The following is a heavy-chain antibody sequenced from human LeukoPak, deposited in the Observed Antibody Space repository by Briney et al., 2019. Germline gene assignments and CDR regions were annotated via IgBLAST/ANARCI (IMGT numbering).Heavy chain of an antibody. J-gene: IGHJ6*03. V-gene: IGHV4-4*09. D-gene: IGHD1-20*01. CDR2: IYTSGST. CDR3: ARHKAETTPYNWKSRYYYYYMDV. CDR1: GGSTSSYY. Sequence: PSETLSLTCTVSGGSTSSYYWSWIRQPPGKGLEWIGYIYTSGSTNYNPSLKSRVTMSVDTSKNQFSLKLSSVTAADTAVHYCARHKAETTPYNWKSRYYYYYMDVWGKGTTVTVSS.